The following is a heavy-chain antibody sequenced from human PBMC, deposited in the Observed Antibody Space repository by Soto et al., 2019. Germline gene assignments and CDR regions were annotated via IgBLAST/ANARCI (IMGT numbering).Heavy chain of an antibody. CDR3: AGYYVGIGVRGP. Sequence: EHLQESGPGLVRPSQTMSLTCTVYGASISSSRYHWSWIRHPPGKGLEWIGHTYASGSAYYNPSLTDRVIISVDTSKNQFSLILRSVTAADTAVYYFAGYYVGIGVRGPWGQGALVTVSS. CDR1: GASISSSRYH. V-gene: IGHV4-30-4*01. J-gene: IGHJ5*02. CDR2: TYASGSA. D-gene: IGHD6-19*01.